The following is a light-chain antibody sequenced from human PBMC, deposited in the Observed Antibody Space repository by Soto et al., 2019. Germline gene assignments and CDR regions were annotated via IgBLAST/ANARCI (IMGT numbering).Light chain of an antibody. J-gene: IGKJ1*01. V-gene: IGKV3-15*01. CDR3: QQYNNWPRT. CDR2: GAS. CDR1: QSVSSN. Sequence: EIVMTQSTATLSVSPGERATLSCRASQSVSSNLAWYQQKPGQAPRLLIYGASIRAIDIPARFSGSGSGTEFTLTISSLQSEDFAVYYCQQYNNWPRTFGQGTKVEIK.